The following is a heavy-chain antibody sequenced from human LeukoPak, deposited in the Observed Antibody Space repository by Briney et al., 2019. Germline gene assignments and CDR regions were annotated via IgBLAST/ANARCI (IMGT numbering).Heavy chain of an antibody. J-gene: IGHJ4*02. V-gene: IGHV4-59*08. CDR3: ARHLGSSSWYLFDY. CDR2: VYYSGST. CDR1: GGSIGVYY. D-gene: IGHD6-13*01. Sequence: PPETLSLTCTDPGGSIGVYYWSWIRQAPGKTLEWIGYVYYSGSTTYNPSLKSRLTMSVDTSKNQFSLRFSSVTAADTAVYYCARHLGSSSWYLFDYWGQGKLVTVSS.